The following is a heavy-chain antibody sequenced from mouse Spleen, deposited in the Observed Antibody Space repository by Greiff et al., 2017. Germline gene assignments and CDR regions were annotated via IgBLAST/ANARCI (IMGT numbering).Heavy chain of an antibody. J-gene: IGHJ2*01. CDR1: GFTFSSYA. Sequence: EVHLVESGGGLVKPGGSLKLSCAASGFTFSSYAMSWVRQTPEKRLEWVAAINSNGGSTYYPDTVKDRFTISRDNAKNTLYLQMSSLRSEDTALYYCARRAGTDYFDYWGQGTTLTVSS. CDR2: INSNGGST. V-gene: IGHV5-6-2*01. CDR3: ARRAGTDYFDY. D-gene: IGHD3-3*01.